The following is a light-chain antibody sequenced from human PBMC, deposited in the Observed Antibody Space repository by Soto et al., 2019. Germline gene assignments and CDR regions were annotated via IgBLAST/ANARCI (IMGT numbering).Light chain of an antibody. J-gene: IGLJ2*01. CDR1: SSDVGGYNY. CDR2: EVS. Sequence: QSALTQPASVSGSPGQSITISCTGTSSDVGGYNYVSWYQQHPGKAPKLIIYEVSNRPSGISNRFSGSKSGNTASLTISGLQPADEAAYYCSSYKSSLTRVFGGGTKLTVL. CDR3: SSYKSSLTRV. V-gene: IGLV2-14*01.